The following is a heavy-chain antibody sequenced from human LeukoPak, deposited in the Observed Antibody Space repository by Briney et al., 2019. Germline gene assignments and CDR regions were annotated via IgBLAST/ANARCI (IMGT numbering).Heavy chain of an antibody. CDR3: ASALYYGSGSPDAFDI. D-gene: IGHD3-10*01. J-gene: IGHJ3*02. Sequence: ASVKVSCKASGYTFTGYYMHWVRQAPGQGLEWMGWINPNSGGTNYAQKFQGRVTMTRGTSISTAYMELSRLRSDDTAVYYCASALYYGSGSPDAFDIWGQGTMVTVSS. CDR2: INPNSGGT. V-gene: IGHV1-2*02. CDR1: GYTFTGYY.